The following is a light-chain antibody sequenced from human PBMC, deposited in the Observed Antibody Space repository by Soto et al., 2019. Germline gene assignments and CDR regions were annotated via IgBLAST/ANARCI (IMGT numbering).Light chain of an antibody. V-gene: IGKV3-15*01. J-gene: IGKJ1*01. CDR2: GAS. CDR1: QSVSNF. CDR3: QQYSNWPSWT. Sequence: EKVMTQSPATLSMSPGERATLSCRASQSVSNFLAWYQQKPGQAPRLLIYGASTRATGVPARFSGSGSGTEFTLTISSLQSEDFAVYYWQQYSNWPSWTFGQGTKVEVK.